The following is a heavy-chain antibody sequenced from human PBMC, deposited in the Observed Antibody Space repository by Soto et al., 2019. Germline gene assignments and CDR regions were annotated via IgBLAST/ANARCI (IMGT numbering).Heavy chain of an antibody. CDR2: INHSGST. CDR3: ARGRLTMVRGVIMAPFDY. D-gene: IGHD3-10*01. Sequence: SETLSLTCAVYGGSFSGYYWSWIRQPPGKGLEWIGEINHSGSTNYNPSLKSRVTISVDTSKNQFSLKLSSVTAADTAVYYCARGRLTMVRGVIMAPFDYWGQGTLVTVSS. CDR1: GGSFSGYY. J-gene: IGHJ4*02. V-gene: IGHV4-34*01.